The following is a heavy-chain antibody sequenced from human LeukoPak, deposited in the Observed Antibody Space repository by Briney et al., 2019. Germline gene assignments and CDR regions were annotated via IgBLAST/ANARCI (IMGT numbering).Heavy chain of an antibody. V-gene: IGHV3-7*01. D-gene: IGHD6-19*01. Sequence: PGGSLRLSCAASGFTFSSYWMIWVRQAPGKGLEWVANIKQDGSEKYYVDSVKGRFTISRDNAKNSLYLQMNSLRAEDTAVYYCAREAPPIAVAGEFDYWGQGTLVTVSS. CDR3: AREAPPIAVAGEFDY. CDR2: IKQDGSEK. J-gene: IGHJ4*02. CDR1: GFTFSSYW.